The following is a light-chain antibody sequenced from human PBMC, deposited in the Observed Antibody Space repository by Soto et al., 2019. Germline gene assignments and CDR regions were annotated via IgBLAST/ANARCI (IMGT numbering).Light chain of an antibody. CDR3: SSYTSTSTRV. Sequence: QSVLTQPAFVSGSPGQSITISCTGTSSDVGGYNYVSWYQHPPGKAPKLMISEVSNRPSGVSNRFSGSKSGNTASLTISGLQAEDEADYYCSSYTSTSTRVXGTGTNVTVL. J-gene: IGLJ1*01. V-gene: IGLV2-14*01. CDR2: EVS. CDR1: SSDVGGYNY.